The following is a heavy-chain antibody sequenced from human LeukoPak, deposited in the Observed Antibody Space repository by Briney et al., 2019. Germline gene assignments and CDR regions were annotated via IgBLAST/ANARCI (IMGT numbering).Heavy chain of an antibody. D-gene: IGHD6-13*01. CDR2: IKQDGSEK. CDR1: GFTFSSYW. CDR3: ASRYSSSWYYYYYYMDV. Sequence: GGSLRLSCAASGFTFSSYWMSWVRQAPGKGLEWVANIKQDGSEKYFVDSVEGRFTISRDNANNSLYLQMNSLRAEDTAVYYCASRYSSSWYYYYYYMDVWGKGTTVTVSS. J-gene: IGHJ6*03. V-gene: IGHV3-7*01.